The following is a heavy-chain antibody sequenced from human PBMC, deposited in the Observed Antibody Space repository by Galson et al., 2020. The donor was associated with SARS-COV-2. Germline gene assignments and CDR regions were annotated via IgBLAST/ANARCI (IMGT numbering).Heavy chain of an antibody. CDR2: INKNGGST. Sequence: GSLSLSCAASGVTFDDYGMSWVRQVPGKGLEWVCGINKNGGSTNYADSVRGRFTISRDNAKNSLYLQMNSLRAEDTALYFCARGYLAGPFDIWARGTMVTVSS. J-gene: IGHJ3*02. CDR3: ARGYLAGPFDI. V-gene: IGHV3-20*04. CDR1: GVTFDDYG. D-gene: IGHD2-2*01.